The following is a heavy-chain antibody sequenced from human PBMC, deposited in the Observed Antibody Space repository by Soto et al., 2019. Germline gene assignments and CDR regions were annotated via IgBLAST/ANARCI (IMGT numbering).Heavy chain of an antibody. Sequence: EVQLVESGGGLVQPGGSLRLSCAASGFTFGSYWMSWVRQGPGKRLEWVANINQDGSEKYYVDSVKGRFTISRDNAKDSLFLQMNSLRVDDTAVYYCVEGDEGYWGQGTLVTVSS. CDR1: GFTFGSYW. V-gene: IGHV3-7*01. CDR3: VEGDEGY. J-gene: IGHJ4*02. CDR2: INQDGSEK. D-gene: IGHD3-16*01.